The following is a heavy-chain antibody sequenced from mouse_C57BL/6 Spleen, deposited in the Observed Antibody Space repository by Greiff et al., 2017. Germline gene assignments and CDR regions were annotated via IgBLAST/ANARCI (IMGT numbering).Heavy chain of an antibody. CDR3: ARSDYYGSSPYYFDY. CDR1: GYTFTSYW. J-gene: IGHJ2*01. CDR2: IDPSDSET. V-gene: IGHV1-52*01. D-gene: IGHD1-1*01. Sequence: QVQLQQPGAELVRPGSSVKLSCKASGYTFTSYWMHWVKQRPIQGLEWIGNIDPSDSETNYNQKFKDKATLTVDKSSSTAYMQLSSLTSEDSAVYYCARSDYYGSSPYYFDYWGQGTTLTVSS.